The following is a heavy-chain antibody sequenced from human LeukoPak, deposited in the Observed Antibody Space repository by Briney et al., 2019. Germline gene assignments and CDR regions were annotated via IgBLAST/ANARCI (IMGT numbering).Heavy chain of an antibody. D-gene: IGHD3-3*01. CDR3: AREELRFLEWLQYYYYGMDV. V-gene: IGHV3-30*04. Sequence: PGRSLRLSCAASGFTFSSYAMHWVRQAPGKGLEWVAVISHDGSNKYYADSVKGRFTISRDNSKNTLYLQMNSLRAEDTAVYYCAREELRFLEWLQYYYYGMDVWGQGTTVTVSS. CDR2: ISHDGSNK. CDR1: GFTFSSYA. J-gene: IGHJ6*02.